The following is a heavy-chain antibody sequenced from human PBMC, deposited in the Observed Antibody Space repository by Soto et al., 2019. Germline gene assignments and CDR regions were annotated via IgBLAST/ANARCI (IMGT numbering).Heavy chain of an antibody. V-gene: IGHV1-2*04. Sequence: QVQLVQSGAEVKKPGASVKVSCKASGYTFTGYYMHWVRQAPGQGLEWMGWINPNSGGTNYAQKFQGWVTMTRDTSISTAYMELSRLRSDETAGYYCARSPEYYGSGSSSFDPWGQGTLVTVSS. J-gene: IGHJ5*02. CDR3: ARSPEYYGSGSSSFDP. D-gene: IGHD3-10*01. CDR1: GYTFTGYY. CDR2: INPNSGGT.